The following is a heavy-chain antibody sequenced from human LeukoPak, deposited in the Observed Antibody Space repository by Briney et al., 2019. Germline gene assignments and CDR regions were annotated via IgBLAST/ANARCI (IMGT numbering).Heavy chain of an antibody. CDR1: GGSISSYY. V-gene: IGHV4-59*01. J-gene: IGHJ6*02. CDR3: ARWPCSGGSCYYYYYGMDV. D-gene: IGHD2-15*01. Sequence: SETLSLTCTVSGGSISSYYWSWIRQPPGEGLEWIGYIYYSGSTNYNPSLKSRVTISVDTSKNQFSLELSSVTAADTAVYYCARWPCSGGSCYYYYYGMDVWGQGTTVTVSS. CDR2: IYYSGST.